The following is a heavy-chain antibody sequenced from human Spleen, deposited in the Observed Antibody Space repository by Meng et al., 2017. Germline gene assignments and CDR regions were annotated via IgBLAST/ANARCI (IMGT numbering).Heavy chain of an antibody. CDR1: GFTFDDYT. V-gene: IGHV3-15*01. CDR2: IKSRTDGGTT. CDR3: ARDQSIAVAAPGEGDDAFDI. D-gene: IGHD6-19*01. J-gene: IGHJ3*02. Sequence: GGSLRLSCRTSGFTFDDYTITWLRQAPGKGLEWVGRIKSRTDGGTTDYAAPVKGRFTISRDNSKNTLYLQMNSLRAEDTAVYYCARDQSIAVAAPGEGDDAFDIWGQGTMVTVSS.